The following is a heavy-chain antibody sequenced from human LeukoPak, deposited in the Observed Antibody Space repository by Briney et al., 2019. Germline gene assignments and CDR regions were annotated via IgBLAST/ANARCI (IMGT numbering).Heavy chain of an antibody. CDR3: ARDNSVEDTAWWFAP. J-gene: IGHJ5*02. CDR2: INPSGGST. D-gene: IGHD4-23*01. Sequence: ASVKVSCEASGYTFTSYYMHWVRQAPGQGLEWMGIINPSGGSTSYAQKFQGRVTMTRDMSTSTDYMELSSLRSEDTAVYYCARDNSVEDTAWWFAPWGQGTLVTVSS. V-gene: IGHV1-46*01. CDR1: GYTFTSYY.